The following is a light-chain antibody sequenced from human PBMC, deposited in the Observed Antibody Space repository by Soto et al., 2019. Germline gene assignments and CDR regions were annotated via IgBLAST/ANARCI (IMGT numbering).Light chain of an antibody. CDR2: DVN. CDR1: SSDVGSYNL. V-gene: IGLV2-23*02. J-gene: IGLJ2*01. CDR3: CSYARGSTVV. Sequence: QSVLTQPASVSGSPGQSITISCTGTSSDVGSYNLVSWYQQHPGKAPKLMIYDVNKRPSGDSNRFSGSKSGNTASLTISGLQAEDEGEYYCCSYARGSTVVFGGGTKLTVL.